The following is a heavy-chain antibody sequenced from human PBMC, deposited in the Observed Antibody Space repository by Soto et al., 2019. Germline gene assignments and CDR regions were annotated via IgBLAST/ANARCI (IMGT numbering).Heavy chain of an antibody. J-gene: IGHJ6*02. CDR3: ARQGSWPYYYYGLDV. CDR1: GYTFTTSG. D-gene: IGHD1-26*01. Sequence: ASVKVSCKASGYTFTTSGISWVRQAPGQRLEWMGWISTYNGDTNSAQKFQGRVTMTADTSTGTVYMELMSLKSDDTAVYYCARQGSWPYYYYGLDVWGQGTTVTVSS. CDR2: ISTYNGDT. V-gene: IGHV1-18*01.